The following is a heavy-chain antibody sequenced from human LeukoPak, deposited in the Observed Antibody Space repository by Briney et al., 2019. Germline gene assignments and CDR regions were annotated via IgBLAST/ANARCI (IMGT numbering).Heavy chain of an antibody. CDR3: ARDRDLLLFDY. CDR1: GFTFSSYA. J-gene: IGHJ4*02. D-gene: IGHD2/OR15-2a*01. CDR2: ISYDGSNK. Sequence: PGRSLRLSCAASGFTFSSYAMHWVRQAPGKGLEWVAVISYDGSNKYYADSVKGRFTISRDNSKNTLYLQMNSLRAEDTAVYYCARDRDLLLFDYWGQGTLVTVSS. V-gene: IGHV3-30*04.